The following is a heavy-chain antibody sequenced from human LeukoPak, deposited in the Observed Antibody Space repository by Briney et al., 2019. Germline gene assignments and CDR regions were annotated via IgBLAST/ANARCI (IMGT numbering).Heavy chain of an antibody. Sequence: GGSRRPSCVASGFTFTHHEMNWVRQAPGKGLEWVSYITTSGSTIYYADSVKGRFTISRGNAKNSLYLQMNSLRADDTAVYFCVRDRDLAYLRTDCRGQATLVTVSS. D-gene: IGHD2-15*01. CDR2: ITTSGSTI. CDR1: GFTFTHHE. CDR3: VRDRDLAYLRTDC. V-gene: IGHV3-48*03. J-gene: IGHJ4*02.